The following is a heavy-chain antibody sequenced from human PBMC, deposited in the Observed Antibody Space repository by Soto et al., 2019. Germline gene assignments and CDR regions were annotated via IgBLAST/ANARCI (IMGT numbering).Heavy chain of an antibody. CDR1: GGSISSNNW. V-gene: IGHV4-4*02. CDR3: ARQYGSGSSYNWLDP. J-gene: IGHJ5*02. CDR2: IYHSGST. D-gene: IGHD3-10*01. Sequence: PSETLSLTCAVSGGSISSNNWWWVLQKPPGKGLEWMGEIYHSGSTYYNPTLKSRTTMSVDISKNQFSLKLSFVTAADTAVSYCARQYGSGSSYNWLDPWGQGTLVTVSS.